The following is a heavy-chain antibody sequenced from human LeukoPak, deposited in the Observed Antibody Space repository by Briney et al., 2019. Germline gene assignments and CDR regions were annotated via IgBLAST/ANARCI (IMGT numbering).Heavy chain of an antibody. D-gene: IGHD3-3*01. CDR2: INHSGST. CDR3: ARGEAGDVTYYDFWSGYYMSH. Sequence: PSETLSLTCTVSGGSISSGDYYWSWIRQPPGKGLEWIGEINHSGSTNYNPSLKSRVTISVDTSKNQFSLKLSSVTAADTAVYYCARGEAGDVTYYDFWSGYYMSHWGQGTLVTVSS. V-gene: IGHV4-30-4*01. CDR1: GGSISSGDYY. J-gene: IGHJ4*02.